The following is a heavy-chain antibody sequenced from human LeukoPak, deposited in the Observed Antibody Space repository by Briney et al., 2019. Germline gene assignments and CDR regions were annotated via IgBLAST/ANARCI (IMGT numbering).Heavy chain of an antibody. CDR1: GFTFSSYG. D-gene: IGHD6-13*01. Sequence: GGSLRLSCAASGFTFSSYGMHWVRQAPGKGLEWVAVIWYDGSNKYYADSVKGRFTISRDNSKNTLYLQMNSLRAEDTAVYYCARRTPILGIARNYYGMDVWGQGTTVTVSS. CDR3: ARRTPILGIARNYYGMDV. V-gene: IGHV3-33*01. CDR2: IWYDGSNK. J-gene: IGHJ6*02.